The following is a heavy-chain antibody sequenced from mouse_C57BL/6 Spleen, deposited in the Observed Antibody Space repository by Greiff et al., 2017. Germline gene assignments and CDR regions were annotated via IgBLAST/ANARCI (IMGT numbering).Heavy chain of an antibody. Sequence: VHVKQSGPELVKPGASVKMSCKASGYTFTDYNMHWVKQSHGKSLEWIGYINPNNGGTSYNQKFKGKATLTVNKSSSTAYMELRSLTSEDSAVYYCARGYGYAMDYWGQGTSVTVSS. J-gene: IGHJ4*01. CDR3: ARGYGYAMDY. CDR2: INPNNGGT. D-gene: IGHD3-1*01. V-gene: IGHV1-22*01. CDR1: GYTFTDYN.